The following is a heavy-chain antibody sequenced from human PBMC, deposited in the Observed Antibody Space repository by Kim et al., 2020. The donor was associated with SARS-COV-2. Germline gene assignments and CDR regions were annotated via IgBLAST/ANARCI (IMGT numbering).Heavy chain of an antibody. Sequence: YPSIKSRVTISVDTSKTQFSLKLSAVTAADTAVYYCARVTSGSYDAFDIWGQGTMVTVSS. D-gene: IGHD1-26*01. CDR3: ARVTSGSYDAFDI. J-gene: IGHJ3*02. V-gene: IGHV4-59*01.